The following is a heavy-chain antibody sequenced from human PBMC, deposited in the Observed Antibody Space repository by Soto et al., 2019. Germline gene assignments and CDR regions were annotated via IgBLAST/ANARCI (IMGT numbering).Heavy chain of an antibody. Sequence: ASVKVSCKASGYTFTSYGISWVRQATGQGLEWMGWMNPNSGNTGYAQKFQGRVTMTRNTSISTAYMELSGLRSEDTAVYYCARASREVVAATTYYYYYMDVWGKGTTVTVSS. V-gene: IGHV1-8*02. CDR1: GYTFTSYG. CDR3: ARASREVVAATTYYYYYMDV. D-gene: IGHD2-15*01. CDR2: MNPNSGNT. J-gene: IGHJ6*03.